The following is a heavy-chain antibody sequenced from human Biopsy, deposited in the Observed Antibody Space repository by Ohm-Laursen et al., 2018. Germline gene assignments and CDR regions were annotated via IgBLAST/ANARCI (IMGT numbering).Heavy chain of an antibody. J-gene: IGHJ6*02. CDR3: SKRDLSGTSPV. V-gene: IGHV4-39*01. CDR2: IYYGGTT. D-gene: IGHD1-26*01. CDR1: GGSITSYY. Sequence: TLSLTCTVSGGSITSYYWIWIRQPPGKGLEWIASIYYGGTTHYNASLQGRVTISVDQPKNQFSLRLTSVTAADTAVYYCSKRDLSGTSPVWGQGTTVTVSS.